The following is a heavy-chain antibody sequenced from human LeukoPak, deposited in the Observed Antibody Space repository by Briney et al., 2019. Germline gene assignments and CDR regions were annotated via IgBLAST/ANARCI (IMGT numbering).Heavy chain of an antibody. V-gene: IGHV3-74*01. CDR3: AKSTAGPRDY. J-gene: IGHJ4*02. CDR2: INSDGSRT. D-gene: IGHD6-19*01. CDR1: GFTFSNSW. Sequence: GGSLRLSCAASGFTFSNSWMHWVRQAPGKGLVWVSRINSDGSRTNYADSVKGRFTISRDNSKNTLYLQMNSLRAEDTAVYYCAKSTAGPRDYWGQGTLVTVSS.